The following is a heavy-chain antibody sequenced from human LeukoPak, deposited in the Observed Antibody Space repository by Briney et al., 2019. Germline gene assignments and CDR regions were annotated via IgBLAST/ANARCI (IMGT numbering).Heavy chain of an antibody. CDR3: ARNHCGGDRGWFDP. Sequence: SGPALVKPTQTLTLTCTFSGFSLSTSGMCVSWIRQPPGKALEWLARIDWDDDKYYSTSLKTRLTISKDTSKNQVVLTMTNMGPLDTATYYCARNHCGGDRGWFDPWGQGTLVTVSS. V-gene: IGHV2-70*11. CDR2: IDWDDDK. D-gene: IGHD2-21*02. CDR1: GFSLSTSGMC. J-gene: IGHJ5*02.